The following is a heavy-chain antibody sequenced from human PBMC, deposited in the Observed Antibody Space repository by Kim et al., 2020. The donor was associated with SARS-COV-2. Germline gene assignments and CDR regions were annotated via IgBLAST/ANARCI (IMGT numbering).Heavy chain of an antibody. J-gene: IGHJ6*02. CDR3: AREFGVGGILVPGSGMDV. CDR1: GFTVSSNY. D-gene: IGHD3-16*01. V-gene: IGHV3-53*01. CDR2: IYSGGST. Sequence: GGSLRLSCAASGFTVSSNYMSWVRQAPGKGLEWVSVIYSGGSTYYADSVTGRFTISRDNSKNTLYLQMNSLRAEDTAVYYCAREFGVGGILVPGSGMDVWGQGTTVTVSS.